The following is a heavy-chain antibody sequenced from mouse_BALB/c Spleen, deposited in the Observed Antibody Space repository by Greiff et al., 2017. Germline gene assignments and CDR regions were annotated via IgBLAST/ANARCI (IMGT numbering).Heavy chain of an antibody. CDR3: KRGDYYGSSYENFDV. Sequence: EVKLVESGGGLVKPGGSLKLSCAASGFTFSSYTMSWVRQTPEKRLEWVATISSGGSYTYYPDSVKGRFTISRDNAKNTLYLQMSSLKSEDTAMYYWKRGDYYGSSYENFDVWGAGTTVTVSS. CDR1: GFTFSSYT. J-gene: IGHJ1*01. CDR2: ISSGGSYT. D-gene: IGHD1-1*01. V-gene: IGHV5-6-4*01.